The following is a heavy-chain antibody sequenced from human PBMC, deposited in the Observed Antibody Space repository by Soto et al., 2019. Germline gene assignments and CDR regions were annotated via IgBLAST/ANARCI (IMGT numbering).Heavy chain of an antibody. J-gene: IGHJ6*02. Sequence: EVQLVESGGGLVQPGGSLRLSCTASGLTFSTYWMHWVRQAPGKGLAWISRLNSGATTANYADSVRGRCTISRDNAKNAVYLQLNSLRDEDTAVYYCARGVPGYSAVDVWGQGTTVTVSS. V-gene: IGHV3-74*01. CDR3: ARGVPGYSAVDV. CDR2: LNSGATTA. CDR1: GLTFSTYW.